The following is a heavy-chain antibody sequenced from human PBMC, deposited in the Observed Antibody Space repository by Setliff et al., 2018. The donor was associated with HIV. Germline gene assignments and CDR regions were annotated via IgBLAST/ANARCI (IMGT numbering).Heavy chain of an antibody. V-gene: IGHV3-30*02. D-gene: IGHD5-18*01. CDR1: GFTFISYG. Sequence: GGSLRLSCAVSGFTFISYGMYWVRQAPGKGLEWVAFIRYDGSYRYYVDSVKGRFTISRDNSENTMFLQMNSLRVEDTAIYYCAKMHTAMDPDTFDIWGQGTMVTVSS. CDR2: IRYDGSYR. CDR3: AKMHTAMDPDTFDI. J-gene: IGHJ3*02.